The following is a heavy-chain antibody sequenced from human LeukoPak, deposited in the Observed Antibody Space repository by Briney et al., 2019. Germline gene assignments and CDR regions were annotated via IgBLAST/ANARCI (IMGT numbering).Heavy chain of an antibody. Sequence: PGGSLRLSCAASGFTFSSYGMHWVRQAPGKGLEWVAVIWDDASNKYYAYSVKGRFTISRDNYKNPLYLQMNSLRAEDTAVYYCARWGSSFIFDHWGKETLVSVSS. CDR3: ARWGSSFIFDH. CDR2: IWDDASNK. D-gene: IGHD6-13*01. CDR1: GFTFSSYG. J-gene: IGHJ4*02. V-gene: IGHV3-33*01.